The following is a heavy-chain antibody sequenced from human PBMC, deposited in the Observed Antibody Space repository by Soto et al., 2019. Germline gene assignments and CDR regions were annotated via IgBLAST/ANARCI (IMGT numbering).Heavy chain of an antibody. CDR1: GYTFTSYY. D-gene: IGHD6-19*01. CDR3: ARDRQSKYYGMDV. J-gene: IGHJ6*02. V-gene: IGHV1-46*01. CDR2: INPSGGST. Sequence: SVKVSCKASGYTFTSYYMHWVRQAPGQGLEWMGIINPSGGSTSYAQKFQGRVTMTRDTSTSTVYMELSSLRSEDTAVYYWARDRQSKYYGMDVWGQGNKVTV.